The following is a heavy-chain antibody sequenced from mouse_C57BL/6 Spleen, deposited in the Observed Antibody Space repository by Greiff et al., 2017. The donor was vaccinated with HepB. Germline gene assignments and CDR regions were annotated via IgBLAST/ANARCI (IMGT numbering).Heavy chain of an antibody. D-gene: IGHD4-1*01. CDR1: GYTFTSYW. CDR3: ARSRLGQAMDY. CDR2: IHPNSGST. Sequence: QVQLQQPGAELVKPGASVKLSCKASGYTFTSYWMHWVKQRPGQGLEWIGMIHPNSGSTNYNEKFKSKATLTVDKSSRTAYMQLSSLTSEDSAVYYCARSRLGQAMDYWGQGTSVTVSS. V-gene: IGHV1-64*01. J-gene: IGHJ4*01.